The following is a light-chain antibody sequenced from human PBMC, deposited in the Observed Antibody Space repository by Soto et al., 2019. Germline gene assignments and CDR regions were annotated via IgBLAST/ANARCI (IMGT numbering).Light chain of an antibody. J-gene: IGKJ2*01. CDR1: QDIDNY. Sequence: DIQMTQSPSSLSASVGDRVTITCQASQDIDNYLNWYQQKPGKAPKLLINDASNLETGDPSRFIGSGAGTDFTFNISSLQPEDIATYYCQQYDNLPTFGQGTKLEIK. V-gene: IGKV1-33*01. CDR3: QQYDNLPT. CDR2: DAS.